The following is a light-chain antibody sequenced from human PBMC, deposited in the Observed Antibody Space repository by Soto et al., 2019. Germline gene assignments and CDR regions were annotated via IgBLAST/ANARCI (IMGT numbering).Light chain of an antibody. CDR3: QHYLAYLT. Sequence: DIVMSQSPDSLAVSLGERATINCKSSQTVLYSSNNKSALAWLQQKPGQPPKLLIYWASTRESGVPDRFSGSGSGTDFTLTISGLQAEDVDVYYCQHYLAYLTFGGGTKVEIK. CDR1: QTVLYSSNNKSA. V-gene: IGKV4-1*01. CDR2: WAS. J-gene: IGKJ4*01.